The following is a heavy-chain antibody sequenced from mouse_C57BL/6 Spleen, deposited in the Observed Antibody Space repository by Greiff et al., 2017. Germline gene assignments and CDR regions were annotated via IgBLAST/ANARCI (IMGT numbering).Heavy chain of an antibody. CDR3: ANGLYYFDY. V-gene: IGHV1-42*01. J-gene: IGHJ2*01. D-gene: IGHD3-3*01. Sequence: EVQLQQSGPELVKPGASVKISCKASGYSFTGYYMNWVKQSPEKSLEWIGEINPSTGGTNYNQKFKAKATLTVDKSSSTAYMQLKSLTSEDSAVYYCANGLYYFDYWGQGTTLTVSS. CDR1: GYSFTGYY. CDR2: INPSTGGT.